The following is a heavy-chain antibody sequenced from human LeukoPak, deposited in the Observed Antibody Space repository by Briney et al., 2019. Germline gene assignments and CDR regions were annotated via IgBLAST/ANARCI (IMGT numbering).Heavy chain of an antibody. J-gene: IGHJ4*02. CDR3: AREAVAGSPIDY. CDR2: IYTSGST. Sequence: SETLSLTCTVYGGSISSYYWSWIRQPAGKGLEWIGRIYTSGSTNYNPSLKSRVTMSVDTSKNQFSLKLSSVTAADTAVYYCAREAVAGSPIDYWGQGTLVTVSS. D-gene: IGHD6-19*01. CDR1: GGSISSYY. V-gene: IGHV4-4*07.